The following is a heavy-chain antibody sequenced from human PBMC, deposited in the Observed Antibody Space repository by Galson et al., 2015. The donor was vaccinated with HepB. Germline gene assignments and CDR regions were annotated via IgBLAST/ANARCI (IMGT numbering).Heavy chain of an antibody. D-gene: IGHD6-19*01. CDR1: GFTFSSYS. Sequence: SLRLSCAASGFTFSSYSMNWVRQAPGKGLEWVSSISSSSSYIYYADSVKGRFTISRDNAKNSLYLQMNSLRAEDTAVYYCARTQPIAVAGKGPKAEDYWGQGTLVTVSS. CDR3: ARTQPIAVAGKGPKAEDY. J-gene: IGHJ4*02. CDR2: ISSSSSYI. V-gene: IGHV3-21*01.